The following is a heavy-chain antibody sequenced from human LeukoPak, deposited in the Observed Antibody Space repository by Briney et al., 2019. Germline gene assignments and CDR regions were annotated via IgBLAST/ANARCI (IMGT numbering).Heavy chain of an antibody. CDR1: GFVFSIYT. D-gene: IGHD3-16*01. J-gene: IGHJ4*02. V-gene: IGHV3-64D*06. CDR3: VKDFGRVRGTPDS. Sequence: GGSLRLSCSASGFVFSIYTMYWVRQTPGKGPEYVSTISGSGNVFSIYYADSVKGRFTISRDDSKSILYLQMNSLRSEDTAVYYCVKDFGRVRGTPDSWGQGTLVTVSS. CDR2: ISGSGNVFSI.